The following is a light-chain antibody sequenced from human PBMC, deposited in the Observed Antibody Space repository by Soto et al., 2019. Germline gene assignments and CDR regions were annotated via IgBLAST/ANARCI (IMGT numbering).Light chain of an antibody. Sequence: DIQMTQSPSTLSASVGDRGSSTCRASQSISSWLAWYQQKPGKAPKLLIYKASSLESGVPSRFSGSGSGTEFTLTISSLQPDDFATYYCRQYNSYWTFGQGTKVDIK. CDR2: KAS. CDR1: QSISSW. CDR3: RQYNSYWT. V-gene: IGKV1-5*03. J-gene: IGKJ1*01.